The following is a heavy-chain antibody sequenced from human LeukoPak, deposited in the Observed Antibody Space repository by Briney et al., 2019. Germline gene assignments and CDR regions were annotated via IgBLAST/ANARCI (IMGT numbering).Heavy chain of an antibody. CDR1: GFIFTTYW. CDR3: ASQRKDCSGGSCYYRGYFQH. V-gene: IGHV3-7*01. Sequence: GGSLRLSCAASGFIFTTYWMSWVRQAPGKGLEWVANIKQDGTEKYYVDSVRGRFTVSRDNAKNSLYLQMNSLRAEDTAVYYCASQRKDCSGGSCYYRGYFQHWGQGTLVTVSS. CDR2: IKQDGTEK. J-gene: IGHJ1*01. D-gene: IGHD2-15*01.